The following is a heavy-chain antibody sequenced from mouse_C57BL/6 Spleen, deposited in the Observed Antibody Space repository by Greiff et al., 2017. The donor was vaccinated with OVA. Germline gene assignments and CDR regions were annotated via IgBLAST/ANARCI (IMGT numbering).Heavy chain of an antibody. V-gene: IGHV5-6*01. CDR2: IRSGGSYT. CDR3: ARPYSNFLWYFDV. Sequence: EVKLVESGGDLVKPGGSLKLSCAASGFTFSSYGMSWVRQTPDKRLEWVATIRSGGSYTYYPDSVKGRFTISRDNAKNTLYLQMSSLKSEDTAMYYCARPYSNFLWYFDVWGTGTTVTVSS. D-gene: IGHD2-5*01. J-gene: IGHJ1*03. CDR1: GFTFSSYG.